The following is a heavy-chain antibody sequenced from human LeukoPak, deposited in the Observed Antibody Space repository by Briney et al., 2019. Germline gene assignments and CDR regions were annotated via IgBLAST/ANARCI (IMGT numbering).Heavy chain of an antibody. D-gene: IGHD2-2*01. CDR1: GDSISNYY. CDR3: ARSLWCSSTSCPGRDYYYGMDV. J-gene: IGHJ6*02. Sequence: SETLSLTCTVSGDSISNYYWSWIRQPPGKGLEWIGYIYYSGSTNYNPSLKSRVTISVDTSKNQFSLKLSSVTAADTAVYYCARSLWCSSTSCPGRDYYYGMDVWGQGTTVTVSS. CDR2: IYYSGST. V-gene: IGHV4-59*01.